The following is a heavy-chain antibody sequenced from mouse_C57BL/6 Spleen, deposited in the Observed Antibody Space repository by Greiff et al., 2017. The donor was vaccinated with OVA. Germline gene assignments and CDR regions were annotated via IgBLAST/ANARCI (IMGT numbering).Heavy chain of an antibody. CDR1: GYTFTDYY. CDR2: INPNDGST. J-gene: IGHJ3*01. Sequence: VQLQQSGPELVKPGASVKISCKASGYTFTDYYISWVKQSPGKSLEWIGDINPNDGSTSYNQKFKGKATLTVDKSSSTAYMQLSSLTSEDSAIYYCARAWYGGSSGMAYWGQGTLVPVSA. CDR3: ARAWYGGSSGMAY. V-gene: IGHV1-26*01. D-gene: IGHD1-1*02.